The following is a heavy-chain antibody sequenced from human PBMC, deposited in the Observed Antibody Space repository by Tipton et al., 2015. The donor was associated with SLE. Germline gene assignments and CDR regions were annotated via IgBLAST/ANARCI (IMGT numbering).Heavy chain of an antibody. CDR3: ARRETGDEYFDL. V-gene: IGHV4-34*01. Sequence: TLSLTCAVYGGSFSGYYWSXXXQPPGKGLEWIGEINHSGSTNYNPSLKSRVTISVDTSKNQFSLKLSSVTAADTAVYYCARRETGDEYFDLWGRGTLVTVSS. D-gene: IGHD7-27*01. CDR2: INHSGST. CDR1: GGSFSGYY. J-gene: IGHJ2*01.